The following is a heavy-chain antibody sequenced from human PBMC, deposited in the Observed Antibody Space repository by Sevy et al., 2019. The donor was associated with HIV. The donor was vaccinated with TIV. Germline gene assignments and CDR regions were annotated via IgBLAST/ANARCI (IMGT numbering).Heavy chain of an antibody. CDR3: ARGVSGWPQTYGMDV. Sequence: GGSLRLSCAASGFTFSSYWMHWVRQVPWKGLVWVSHINSAGSSTTYADSVKGRFTISRDNAKNTLYLQMNSLRADDTAVYYCARGVSGWPQTYGMDVWGQGTTVTVSS. CDR2: INSAGSST. V-gene: IGHV3-74*01. D-gene: IGHD6-19*01. CDR1: GFTFSSYW. J-gene: IGHJ6*02.